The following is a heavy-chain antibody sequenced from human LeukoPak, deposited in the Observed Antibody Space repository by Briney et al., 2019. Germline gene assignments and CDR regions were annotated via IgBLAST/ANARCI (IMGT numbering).Heavy chain of an antibody. Sequence: GASVKVSCKASGYTFTCYYMHWVRQAPGQGLEWMGIINPSGGSTSYAQKFQGRVTMTRDTSTSTVYMELSSLRSEDTAVYYCARDKVALDGQYYFDYWGQGTLVTVSS. V-gene: IGHV1-46*01. CDR1: GYTFTCYY. CDR2: INPSGGST. J-gene: IGHJ4*02. D-gene: IGHD2-2*03. CDR3: ARDKVALDGQYYFDY.